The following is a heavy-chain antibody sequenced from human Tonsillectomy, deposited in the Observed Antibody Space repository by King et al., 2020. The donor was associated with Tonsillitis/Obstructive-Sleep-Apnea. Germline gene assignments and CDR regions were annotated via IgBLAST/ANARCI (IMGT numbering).Heavy chain of an antibody. J-gene: IGHJ4*02. CDR1: GFTFSDYY. Sequence: VQLVEYGGGLVKPGGSLRLSCAASGFTFSDYYMSWIRQAPGKGLEWVSYISSSSSYTNYADSVKGRFTISRDNAKNSLYLQMNSLRAEDTAVYYCARGGDFWGGYYFEKKNFDYWGQGTLVTVSS. V-gene: IGHV3-11*05. CDR2: ISSSSSYT. CDR3: ARGGDFWGGYYFEKKNFDY. D-gene: IGHD3-3*01.